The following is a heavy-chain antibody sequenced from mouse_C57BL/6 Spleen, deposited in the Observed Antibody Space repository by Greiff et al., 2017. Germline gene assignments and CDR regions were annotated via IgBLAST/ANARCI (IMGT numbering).Heavy chain of an antibody. J-gene: IGHJ3*01. D-gene: IGHD2-4*01. Sequence: QVQLHQSGAELVKPGASVKVSCKASGYTFTSYWMHWVKQRPGQGLEWIGRIHPSDSDTNYNQKFKGKATLTVDKSSSTAYMQLSSLTSEDSAVYYCAIWEDYDSIAYWGQGTLVTVSA. CDR3: AIWEDYDSIAY. CDR2: IHPSDSDT. V-gene: IGHV1-74*01. CDR1: GYTFTSYW.